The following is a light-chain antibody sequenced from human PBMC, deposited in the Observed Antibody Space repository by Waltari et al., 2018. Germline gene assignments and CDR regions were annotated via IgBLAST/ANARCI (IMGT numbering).Light chain of an antibody. CDR2: DAS. Sequence: IVLTQSPATLSLSPGDRATLSCTASQSIRSQLAWYQQWPGQAPRILIYDASNRAAGIPARFSGSGSGTDFSLTISSLEPEDFVVYYCQLRGHWPMYTFGQGTKLEIK. CDR3: QLRGHWPMYT. V-gene: IGKV3-11*01. CDR1: QSIRSQ. J-gene: IGKJ2*01.